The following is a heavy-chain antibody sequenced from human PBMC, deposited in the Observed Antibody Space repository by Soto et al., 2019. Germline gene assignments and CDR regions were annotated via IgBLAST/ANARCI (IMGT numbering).Heavy chain of an antibody. V-gene: IGHV3-23*04. D-gene: IGHD3-3*01. J-gene: IGHJ4*02. CDR2: ISGSGGST. CDR1: GFTFSSYG. Sequence: VQLVESGGGVVQPGRSLRLSCAASGFTFSSYGMHWVRQAPGKGLEWVSAISGSGGSTYYADSVKGRFTISRDNSKNTLYLQMNSLRAKDTAVYYCAKGTNVLRFLESDYWGQGTLVTVSS. CDR3: AKGTNVLRFLESDY.